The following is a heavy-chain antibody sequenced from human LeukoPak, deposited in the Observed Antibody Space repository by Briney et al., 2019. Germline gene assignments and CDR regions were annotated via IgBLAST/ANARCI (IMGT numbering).Heavy chain of an antibody. CDR3: ATGLSYYDFWSGRIY. J-gene: IGHJ4*02. CDR2: FDPEDGET. CDR1: GYTLTELS. V-gene: IGHV1-24*01. D-gene: IGHD3-3*01. Sequence: GASVKVSCKVSGYTLTELSMHWVRQAPGKGLEWMGGFDPEDGETIYAQKFQGRVTMTEDTSTDTAYMELSSLRSEDTAVYYYATGLSYYDFWSGRIYWGQGTLVTVSS.